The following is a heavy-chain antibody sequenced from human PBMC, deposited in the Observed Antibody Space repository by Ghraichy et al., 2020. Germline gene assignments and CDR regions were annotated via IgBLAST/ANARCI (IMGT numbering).Heavy chain of an antibody. V-gene: IGHV3-74*01. J-gene: IGHJ4*02. D-gene: IGHD3-22*01. CDR2: INSDGSST. Sequence: GGSLRLSSVASGFTFSSYWMHWVRQAPGKGLVWVSRINSDGSSTSYADSVKGRFTISRDNAKNTLYLQMNSLRAEDTAVYYCARRYYYDSSGYYHELDYWGQGTLVTVSS. CDR3: ARRYYYDSSGYYHELDY. CDR1: GFTFSSYW.